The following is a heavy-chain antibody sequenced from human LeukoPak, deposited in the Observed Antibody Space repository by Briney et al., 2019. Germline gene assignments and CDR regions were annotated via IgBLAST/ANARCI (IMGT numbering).Heavy chain of an antibody. CDR1: EFSVGSNY. J-gene: IGHJ3*02. CDR3: AKDIVVVTSGSNAFDI. D-gene: IGHD2-21*02. Sequence: PGGSLRLSCAASEFSVGSNYMTWVRQAPGKGLEWVSLIYSGGSTYYADSVRGRFTISRDNSKNTLYLQMNSLRAEDTAVYYCAKDIVVVTSGSNAFDIWGQGTMVTVSS. V-gene: IGHV3-66*01. CDR2: IYSGGST.